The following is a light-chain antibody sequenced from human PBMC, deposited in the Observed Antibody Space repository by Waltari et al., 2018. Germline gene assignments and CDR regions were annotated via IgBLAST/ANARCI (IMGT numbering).Light chain of an antibody. V-gene: IGLV3-21*01. J-gene: IGLJ3*02. CDR1: QIESKS. Sequence: YVLTQPPSVSVAPGKTATLPCGGEQIESKSVNWYQQKAGQAPVLVLFYDTDRPSGIPDRCSGSNSGNTATLTISWVEAGDEADYHCQVWDDTTNSGVFGGGTRLTVL. CDR2: YDT. CDR3: QVWDDTTNSGV.